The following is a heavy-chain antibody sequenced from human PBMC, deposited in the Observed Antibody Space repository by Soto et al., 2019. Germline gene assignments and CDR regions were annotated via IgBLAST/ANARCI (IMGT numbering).Heavy chain of an antibody. J-gene: IGHJ3*02. CDR2: ISGSGGTT. D-gene: IGHD6-19*01. V-gene: IGHV3-23*01. Sequence: GGSLRLSCAASGFTFSSYAMSWVRQAPGKGQEWVSAISGSGGTTYYADSVKGRFTFSRANSKNTLYLQMNSLRAEDTAVYYFATSANGWFSAFDIWGKGTMVTVSS. CDR1: GFTFSSYA. CDR3: ATSANGWFSAFDI.